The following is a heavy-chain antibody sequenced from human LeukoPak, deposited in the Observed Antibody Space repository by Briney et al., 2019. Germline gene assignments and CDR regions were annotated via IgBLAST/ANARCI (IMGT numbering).Heavy chain of an antibody. V-gene: IGHV4-38-2*02. CDR1: GYSITSGYY. D-gene: IGHD3-16*01. CDR3: AREPRWAGDLGGFDS. CDR2: IYHSGST. Sequence: SETLSLTCTVSGYSITSGYYWGWIRQPPGKGLEWIGSIYHSGSTYYNPSLKTRVTISVDTSKNQFSLQLSSVTAADTAVYYCAREPRWAGDLGGFDSWGQGPLVTVSS. J-gene: IGHJ4*02.